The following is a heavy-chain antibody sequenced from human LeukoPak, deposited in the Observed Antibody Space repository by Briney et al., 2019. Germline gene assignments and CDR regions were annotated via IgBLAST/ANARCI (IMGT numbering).Heavy chain of an antibody. CDR1: GYIFTGYY. V-gene: IGHV1-2*02. CDR2: INPNSGGT. D-gene: IGHD2-15*01. J-gene: IGHJ4*02. CDR3: ASGGPRVAARIDY. Sequence: ASVKVSCKASGYIFTGYYMHWVRQAPGQGLEWMGWINPNSGGTNYAQKFQGSVTMTRDTSISTAYMELSRLRSDDTAVFYCASGGPRVAARIDYWGQGTLVTVSS.